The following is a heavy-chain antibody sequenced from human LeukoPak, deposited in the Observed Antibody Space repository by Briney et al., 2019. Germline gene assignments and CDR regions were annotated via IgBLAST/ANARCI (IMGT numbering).Heavy chain of an antibody. V-gene: IGHV4-30-4*01. J-gene: IGHJ6*02. CDR3: ARDYVALYGMDV. CDR2: IYYSGST. CDR1: GGSVSSGSYY. Sequence: PSETLSLTCTVSGGSVSSGSYYWSWIRQPPGKGLEWIGYIYYSGSTYYNPSLKSRVTISVDTSKNQFSLKLSSVTAADTAVYYCARDYVALYGMDVWGQGTTVTVSS. D-gene: IGHD3-16*01.